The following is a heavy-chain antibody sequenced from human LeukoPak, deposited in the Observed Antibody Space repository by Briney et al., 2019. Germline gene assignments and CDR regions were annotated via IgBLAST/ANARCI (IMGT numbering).Heavy chain of an antibody. J-gene: IGHJ6*02. D-gene: IGHD3-10*01. CDR2: INSDGSST. V-gene: IGHV3-74*01. CDR1: GFTFSSYW. Sequence: SGGSLRLSCAASGFTFSSYWMHWVRQAPGKGLVWVSRINSDGSSTSYADSVKGRFTISRDNAKNTLYLQMNSLRAEDTAVYYCAFLWFGDDYGMDVWGQGTTVTVSS. CDR3: AFLWFGDDYGMDV.